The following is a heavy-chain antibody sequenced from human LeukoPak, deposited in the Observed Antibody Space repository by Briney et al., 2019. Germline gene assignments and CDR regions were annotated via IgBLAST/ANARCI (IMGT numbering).Heavy chain of an antibody. CDR1: GGSISSSNW. D-gene: IGHD4-23*01. CDR3: ARVFPEDYGGNRFDY. CDR2: IYHSGST. J-gene: IGHJ4*02. V-gene: IGHV4-4*02. Sequence: SGTLSLTCAVSGGSISSSNWWRWVRQPPGKGLEWIGEIYHSGSTNYNPSLKSRVTISVDKSKNQFSLKLSSVTAADTAVYYCARVFPEDYGGNRFDYWGQGTLVTVFS.